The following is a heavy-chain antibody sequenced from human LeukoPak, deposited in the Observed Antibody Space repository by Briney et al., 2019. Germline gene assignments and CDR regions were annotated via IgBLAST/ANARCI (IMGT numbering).Heavy chain of an antibody. CDR2: MSAYNGKT. CDR1: GYSFTSYG. D-gene: IGHD5-18*01. V-gene: IGHV1-18*01. J-gene: IGHJ3*02. Sequence: GASVKVSCKASGYSFTSYGFNWVRQAPGQGLEWMGWMSAYNGKTNYAHSLQGRVTVTADTSTNTAYMELRSLRSEDTAVYYCARGMGYSYGHPQGAFDIWGQGTMVTVSS. CDR3: ARGMGYSYGHPQGAFDI.